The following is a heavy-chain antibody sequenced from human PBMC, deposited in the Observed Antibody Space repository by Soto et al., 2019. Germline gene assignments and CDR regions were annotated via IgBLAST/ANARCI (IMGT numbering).Heavy chain of an antibody. CDR2: IYHSGST. CDR1: GGSISSGGYS. Sequence: QLQLQESGSGLVKPSQTLSLTCAVSGGSISSGGYSWSWIRQPPGKALEWIGYIYHSGSTYYNPSLKRRVAISVDRSKNQFSLKLSSVTAADTAVYYCASGGKTVTTFDYWGQGTLVTVSS. V-gene: IGHV4-30-2*01. J-gene: IGHJ4*02. CDR3: ASGGKTVTTFDY. D-gene: IGHD4-17*01.